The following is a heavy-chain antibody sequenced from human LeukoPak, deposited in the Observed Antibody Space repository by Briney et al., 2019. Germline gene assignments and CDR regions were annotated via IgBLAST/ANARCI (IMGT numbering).Heavy chain of an antibody. V-gene: IGHV3-23*01. CDR3: TTYSSGHH. CDR1: GFTFSSYA. J-gene: IGHJ5*02. CDR2: ISGSGGST. D-gene: IGHD6-19*01. Sequence: GGSLRLSCAASGFTFSSYAMSWVRQAPGKGLEWVSVISGSGGSTYYADSVKGRFTISRDNSKNTLYLQMNSLRAEDKAVYYCTTYSSGHHWGQGTLVTVSS.